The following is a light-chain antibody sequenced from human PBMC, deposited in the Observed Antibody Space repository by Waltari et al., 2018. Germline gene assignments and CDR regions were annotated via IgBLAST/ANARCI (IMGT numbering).Light chain of an antibody. Sequence: CRASQSVSSNLAWYQQKPGQAPRLLIYGASTRATGSPARFSGSGSGTEFTHTISSLQSEDFAVYYCQQYNNWPPGTFGQGTKVEIK. CDR1: QSVSSN. CDR3: QQYNNWPPGT. J-gene: IGKJ1*01. V-gene: IGKV3-15*01. CDR2: GAS.